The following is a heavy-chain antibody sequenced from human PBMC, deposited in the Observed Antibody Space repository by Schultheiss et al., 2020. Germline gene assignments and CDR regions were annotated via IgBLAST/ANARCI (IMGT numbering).Heavy chain of an antibody. CDR3: AKESRRWNFAFNV. J-gene: IGHJ4*02. CDR1: GFTFSSYG. D-gene: IGHD1-7*01. V-gene: IGHV3-30*18. CDR2: ISYDGSNK. Sequence: GGSLRLSCAASGFTFSSYGMHWVRQAPGKGLEWVAVISYDGSNKYYADSVKGRFTISRDNSKNTLYLQMNSLRAEDTAVYYCAKESRRWNFAFNVWGQGTLVTGSS.